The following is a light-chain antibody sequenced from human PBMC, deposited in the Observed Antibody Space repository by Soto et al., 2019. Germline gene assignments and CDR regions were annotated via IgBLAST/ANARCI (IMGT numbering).Light chain of an antibody. CDR1: QSISRY. CDR2: SAS. Sequence: DIQVTQSPSTLSASVGDRVTISCRAGQSISRYLNWYQQRPGKAPKLLIYSASTLQTGVPSRFSGSGSGTEFTLTISSLEPEDFAVYYCQQRETFGQGTKVDIK. V-gene: IGKV1-39*01. J-gene: IGKJ1*01. CDR3: QQRET.